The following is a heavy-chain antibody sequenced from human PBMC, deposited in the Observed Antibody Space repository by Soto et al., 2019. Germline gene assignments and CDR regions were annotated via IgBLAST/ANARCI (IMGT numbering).Heavy chain of an antibody. V-gene: IGHV4-4*02. D-gene: IGHD3-22*01. CDR2: IYHSGST. J-gene: IGHJ4*02. CDR3: ARGPGYDSSGYYYGLFDY. Sequence: QVQLQESGPGLVKPSGTLSLTCAVSGGSISSSNWWSWVRQPPGKGLEWIGEIYHSGSTNYNPSLKSRVNISVDKSKTQFSLKLSSVTAADTAVYYCARGPGYDSSGYYYGLFDYWGQGTLVTVSS. CDR1: GGSISSSNW.